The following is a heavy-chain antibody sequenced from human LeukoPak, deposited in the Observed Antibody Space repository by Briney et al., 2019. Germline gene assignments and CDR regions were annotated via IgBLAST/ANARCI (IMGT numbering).Heavy chain of an antibody. V-gene: IGHV4-4*07. Sequence: EPSETLSLTCTVSGGSISSYCWSWIRQPAGKGLEWIGRIYTSGITNYNPSLKSRVTMSVDTSKNQFSLKLTSVTAADTAVYYCARHRKGVRGPWYFDLWGRGTLVTVSS. CDR3: ARHRKGVRGPWYFDL. J-gene: IGHJ2*01. CDR1: GGSISSYC. D-gene: IGHD3-16*01. CDR2: IYTSGIT.